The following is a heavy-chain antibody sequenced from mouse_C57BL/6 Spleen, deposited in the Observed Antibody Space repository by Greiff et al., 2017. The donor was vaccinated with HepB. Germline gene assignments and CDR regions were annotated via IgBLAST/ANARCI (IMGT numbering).Heavy chain of an antibody. CDR3: ASYSSGYVGWFAY. CDR2: IDPNSGGT. CDR1: GYTFTSYW. J-gene: IGHJ3*01. V-gene: IGHV1-72*01. Sequence: QVHVKQPGAELVKPGASVKLSCKASGYTFTSYWMHWVKQRPGRGLEWIGRIDPNSGGTKYNEKFKSKATLTVDKPSSTAYMQLSSLTSEDSAVYYCASYSSGYVGWFAYWGQGTLVTVSA. D-gene: IGHD3-2*02.